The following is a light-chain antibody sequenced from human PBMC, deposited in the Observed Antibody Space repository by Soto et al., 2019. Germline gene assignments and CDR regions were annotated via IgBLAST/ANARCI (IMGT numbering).Light chain of an antibody. CDR1: QTINNY. J-gene: IGKJ5*01. CDR3: KTSYTTHLT. Sequence: DIQMNQSPSSLSASVGDRVIITCRASQTINNYLNWHQQTPGEAPKLLIYAAYTLQHGVPSRFSGSGSGTDFTLTISSLQTEELATYSCKTSYTTHLTVGQGTRLDIK. V-gene: IGKV1-39*01. CDR2: AAY.